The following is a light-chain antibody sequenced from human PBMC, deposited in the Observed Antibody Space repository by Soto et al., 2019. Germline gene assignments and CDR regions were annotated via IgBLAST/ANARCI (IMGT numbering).Light chain of an antibody. V-gene: IGKV3-15*01. CDR3: QQYNNWPPIT. CDR1: QSVSSN. CDR2: GAS. Sequence: EIVMTQSPATLSVSPGERATLSCRATQSVSSNLAWYRQQPGQAPRLLIYGASTRATGIPARFSGSGSGTEFTLTVSSLQSEDFAVYYCQQYNNWPPITFGQGTRLAIK. J-gene: IGKJ5*01.